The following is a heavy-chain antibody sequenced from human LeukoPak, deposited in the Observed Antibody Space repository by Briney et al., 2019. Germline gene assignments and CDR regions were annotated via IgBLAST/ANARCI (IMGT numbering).Heavy chain of an antibody. CDR1: GFTISSYS. CDR3: ARSPQTTGY. V-gene: IGHV3-21*01. CDR2: ISENSKDI. Sequence: GGSLRLSCVVSGFTISSYSMNWVRQAPGKGLEWVSSISENSKDIFYVDSVKGRFTISRDNAKNSLYLQMNSLRAEDTAVYYCARSPQTTGYWGQGTLVTVSS. D-gene: IGHD1-1*01. J-gene: IGHJ4*02.